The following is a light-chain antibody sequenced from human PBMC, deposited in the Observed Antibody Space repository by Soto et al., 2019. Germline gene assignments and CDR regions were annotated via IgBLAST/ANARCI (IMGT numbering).Light chain of an antibody. CDR1: SSDVGGYNY. Sequence: QSALTQPASVSGSPGQSITISCTGTSSDVGGYNYVSWYQQHPGKVPRLMIYDVTNRPSGVSNRFSASKSGNTASLTISGLQAEDGADYYCSSYTGSTVVFGGGTKLTVL. CDR3: SSYTGSTVV. V-gene: IGLV2-14*01. J-gene: IGLJ2*01. CDR2: DVT.